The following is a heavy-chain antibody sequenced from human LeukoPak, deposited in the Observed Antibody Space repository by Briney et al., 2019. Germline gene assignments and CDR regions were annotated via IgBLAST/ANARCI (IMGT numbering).Heavy chain of an antibody. CDR2: LYPGDSDT. Sequence: GESLKISCKGFGYSFTNYWIAWVRQMPGKGLEWMGILYPGDSDTRYSPSFQGQVTISADRSITTAYLQWSSLKASDTAMYYCARLYLPYTSAWYGSAFDIWGQGTMVTVSS. J-gene: IGHJ3*02. V-gene: IGHV5-51*01. CDR3: ARLYLPYTSAWYGSAFDI. D-gene: IGHD6-13*01. CDR1: GYSFTNYW.